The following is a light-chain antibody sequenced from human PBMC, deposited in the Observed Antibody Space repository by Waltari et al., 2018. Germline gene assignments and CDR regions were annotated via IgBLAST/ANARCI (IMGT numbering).Light chain of an antibody. Sequence: DIQMTQFPSTLSASVGDRVTITCRASQDIITWLAWYQQKPGKAPKLLIFKASSLESGVPSSFSGSGSGTEFTLTISSLQPDDFATYYCQQYNSYSTTFGGGTKVEVK. CDR3: QQYNSYSTT. CDR2: KAS. J-gene: IGKJ4*01. CDR1: QDIITW. V-gene: IGKV1-5*03.